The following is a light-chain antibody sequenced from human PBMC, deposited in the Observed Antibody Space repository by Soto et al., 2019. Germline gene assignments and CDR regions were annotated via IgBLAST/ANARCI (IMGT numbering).Light chain of an antibody. J-gene: IGKJ4*01. Sequence: DIQLTQSPSFLSASVGDRVAITCRASQGISQYVAWYQQKPGSAPTLLIYTASILQNGVPSRFSGTGSATEFTLTISSLQPEDFATYYCQQVNSYPLTFGGGTKLEIK. CDR3: QQVNSYPLT. CDR1: QGISQY. V-gene: IGKV1-9*01. CDR2: TAS.